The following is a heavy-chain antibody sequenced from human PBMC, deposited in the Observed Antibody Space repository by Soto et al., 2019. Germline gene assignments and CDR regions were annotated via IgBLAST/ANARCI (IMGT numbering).Heavy chain of an antibody. CDR2: IYYSGST. D-gene: IGHD3-9*01. V-gene: IGHV4-31*03. J-gene: IGHJ4*02. CDR3: ARASSNILTGYWKVFDY. CDR1: GGSISSGGYY. Sequence: QVQLQESGPGLVKPSQTLSLTCTVSGGSISSGGYYWSWIRQHPGKGLEWIGYIYYSGSTYYNPSLKSRVTISVDTSKNQFSLKLSSVTAADTAVYYCARASSNILTGYWKVFDYWGQGTLVTVSS.